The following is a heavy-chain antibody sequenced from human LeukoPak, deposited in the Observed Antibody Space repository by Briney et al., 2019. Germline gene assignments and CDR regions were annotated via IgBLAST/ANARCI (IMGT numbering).Heavy chain of an antibody. J-gene: IGHJ4*02. CDR3: ARENLADYYDSSGYSDY. CDR1: GFTFDDYG. Sequence: GGSLRLSCAASGFTFDDYGMSWVRQAPGKGLEWVSGINWNGGSTGYADSVKGRFTISRDNAKNSLYLQMNSLRAEDTALYYCARENLADYYDSSGYSDYWGQGTLVTVSS. V-gene: IGHV3-20*04. D-gene: IGHD3-22*01. CDR2: INWNGGST.